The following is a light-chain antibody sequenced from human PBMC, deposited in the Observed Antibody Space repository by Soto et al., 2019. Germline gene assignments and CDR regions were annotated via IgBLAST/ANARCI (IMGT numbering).Light chain of an antibody. Sequence: QSVLTQPPSVSAAPGQEVAIPCSGSSFNIENNHVSWYQHLPGAAPRLLIYDNDKRLSGIPDRFSGSKSGTSATLDITGLQTGDEGDYYCGTWDSGLSAEVFGGGTKLTVL. V-gene: IGLV1-51*01. J-gene: IGLJ2*01. CDR3: GTWDSGLSAEV. CDR1: SFNIENNH. CDR2: DND.